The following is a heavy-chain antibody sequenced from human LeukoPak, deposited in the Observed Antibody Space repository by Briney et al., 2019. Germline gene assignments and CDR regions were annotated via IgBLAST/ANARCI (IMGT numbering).Heavy chain of an antibody. Sequence: SETLSLTCAVHGGSFSGYYWSWIRQPPGQGLGWIGEVNHSGTARYNPSLESRVTISVDTSKSQSSLNVYFVTAADTAVYYCASLNPFSGRRSAFDIWGQGAMVTVSS. CDR3: ASLNPFSGRRSAFDI. V-gene: IGHV4-34*01. CDR2: VNHSGTA. CDR1: GGSFSGYY. J-gene: IGHJ3*02. D-gene: IGHD1-26*01.